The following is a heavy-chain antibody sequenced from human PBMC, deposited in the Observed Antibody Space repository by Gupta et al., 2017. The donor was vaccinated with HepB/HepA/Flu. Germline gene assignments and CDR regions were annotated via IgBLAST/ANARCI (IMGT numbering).Heavy chain of an antibody. J-gene: IGHJ6*03. D-gene: IGHD3-10*02. CDR3: ARGCSGRYRGSPLTGLYMDV. CDR2: MNPNSGNT. V-gene: IGHV1-8*02. Sequence: QVQLVQSGAEVKKPGASVRVSCKASGYTFSTYDINWVRQAPGQGLEWMGWMNPNSGNTGYAQRFQGRVAITRNTSITTAYMELNSLRYEDTAIYYCARGCSGRYRGSPLTGLYMDVWGKGTTVTVSS. CDR1: GYTFSTYD.